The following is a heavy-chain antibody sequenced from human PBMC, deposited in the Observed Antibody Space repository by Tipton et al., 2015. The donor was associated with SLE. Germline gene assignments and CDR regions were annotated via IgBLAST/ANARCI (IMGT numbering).Heavy chain of an antibody. CDR3: ARRLGSSGFDY. V-gene: IGHV4-59*08. J-gene: IGHJ4*02. Sequence: TLSLTCTVSGGSISSYYWSWIRQHPGKGLECIGHIYYSGSTNYNPPLKSRVTISADTSKNQFSLKLSSVTAADTAVHYCARRLGSSGFDYWGQGTLVTVSS. CDR2: IYYSGST. D-gene: IGHD3-22*01. CDR1: GGSISSYY.